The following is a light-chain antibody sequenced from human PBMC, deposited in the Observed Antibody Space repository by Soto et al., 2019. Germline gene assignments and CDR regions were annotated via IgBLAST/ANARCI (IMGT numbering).Light chain of an antibody. Sequence: EIVMTQSPAALSVSPGERATLSCRASQTVGISLAWYQHKPGQAPRLLISGASTRATGIPGRFSGSRSGTEFTLTISSLQSEDFAVYYCQQYNQWPITFGQGTRLEIK. V-gene: IGKV3-15*01. CDR3: QQYNQWPIT. CDR1: QTVGIS. J-gene: IGKJ5*01. CDR2: GAS.